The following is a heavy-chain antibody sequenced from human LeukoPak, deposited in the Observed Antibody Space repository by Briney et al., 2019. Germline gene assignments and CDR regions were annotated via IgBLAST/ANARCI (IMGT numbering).Heavy chain of an antibody. V-gene: IGHV3-21*01. CDR3: TRAIYDYVSSWFVP. CDR1: GFTFSSYS. D-gene: IGHD3-16*01. J-gene: IGHJ5*02. Sequence: GGSLRLSCAASGFTFSSYSMTWVRQAPGKGLEWVSSISSSSSYIYYADSVKGRFTISRDNAKNSLYLQMNSLRAEDTAVYYCTRAIYDYVSSWFVPWRQGPLVTVSS. CDR2: ISSSSSYI.